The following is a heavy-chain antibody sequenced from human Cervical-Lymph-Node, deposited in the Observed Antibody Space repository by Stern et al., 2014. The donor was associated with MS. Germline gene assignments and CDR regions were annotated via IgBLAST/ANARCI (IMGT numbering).Heavy chain of an antibody. CDR1: GYSFTIYY. Sequence: VQLVESGAEVKKPGESLKISCKLSGYSFTIYYIAWVRQMPGKGLEWMGVIYPYDSDTTYSPSFPGQVTISADKSIPTAYLQWSSLRASDTAMYYCARHVQGFDYWGQGTLVTVSS. CDR2: IYPYDSDT. J-gene: IGHJ4*02. CDR3: ARHVQGFDY. V-gene: IGHV5-51*01.